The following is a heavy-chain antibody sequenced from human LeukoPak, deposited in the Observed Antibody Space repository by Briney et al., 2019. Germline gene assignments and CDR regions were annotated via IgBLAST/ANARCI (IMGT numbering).Heavy chain of an antibody. Sequence: SVKVSCKASGGTFSSYTISWVRQAPGQGLEWMGRIIPILGIANYAQKFQGRVTITADKSTSTAYMQLSSLRSEDTAVYYCARGYSNYVGYFDYWGQGSLVTVSS. D-gene: IGHD4-11*01. CDR1: GGTFSSYT. V-gene: IGHV1-69*02. J-gene: IGHJ4*02. CDR3: ARGYSNYVGYFDY. CDR2: IIPILGIA.